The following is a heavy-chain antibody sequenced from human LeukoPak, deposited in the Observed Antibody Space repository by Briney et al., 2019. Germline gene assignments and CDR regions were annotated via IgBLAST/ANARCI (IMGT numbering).Heavy chain of an antibody. D-gene: IGHD6-19*01. CDR3: AKVVDGY. J-gene: IGHJ4*02. CDR1: GFTFRSHS. Sequence: PGGSLRLSCAASGFTFRSHSMSWVRQAPGKELEWVATIKKDGSDKYYVDSVRGRFTISRDNARNSLFLQMNSLRVEDTAIYYCAKVVDGYWGQGTLVTVSS. CDR2: IKKDGSDK. V-gene: IGHV3-7*01.